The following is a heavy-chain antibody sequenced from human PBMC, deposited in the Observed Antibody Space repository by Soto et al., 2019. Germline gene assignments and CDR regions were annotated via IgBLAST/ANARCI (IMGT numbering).Heavy chain of an antibody. V-gene: IGHV6-1*01. Sequence: PSQTLSLTCAISGDSVSSNSAAWNWIRQSPSRGLEWLGRTYYRSKWYNDYAVSVKSRITINPDTSKNQFSLQLNSVTPEDTAVYYCARAVLLWFGELPNYFDYWGQGARVTVSS. CDR1: GDSVSSNSAA. CDR2: TYYRSKWYN. CDR3: ARAVLLWFGELPNYFDY. D-gene: IGHD3-10*01. J-gene: IGHJ4*02.